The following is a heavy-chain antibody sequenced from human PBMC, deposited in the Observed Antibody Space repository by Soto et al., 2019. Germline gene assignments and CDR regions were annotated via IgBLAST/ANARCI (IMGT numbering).Heavy chain of an antibody. CDR1: GYSISSTTW. CDR2: IHYSGNT. J-gene: IGHJ4*02. Sequence: QVQLQESGPGLVKPSDTLSLTCAVSGYSISSTTWWGWIRQPPGKGLEWIGYIHYSGNTHYYPSLKSRVTMSLDTSKHQCSLKLSSVPAVDTAVYFCAIYGSASARHYFEYWGQGILVTVSS. D-gene: IGHD3-10*01. V-gene: IGHV4-28*01. CDR3: AIYGSASARHYFEY.